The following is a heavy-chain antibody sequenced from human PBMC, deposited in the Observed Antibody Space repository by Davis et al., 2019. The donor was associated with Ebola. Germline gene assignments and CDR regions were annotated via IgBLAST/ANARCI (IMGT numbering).Heavy chain of an antibody. J-gene: IGHJ3*02. V-gene: IGHV5-51*01. D-gene: IGHD2-15*01. CDR3: ARTVSSGDRDRFDM. Sequence: GESLKISCKGSGYTFTSYRISCVRQLPVNELAREEIIYPADSDTRYCPSFQGEVTISGDKSINTAYLQWSSLKASDSGMYYCARTVSSGDRDRFDMWGQGTKVTFSA. CDR2: IYPADSDT. CDR1: GYTFTSYR.